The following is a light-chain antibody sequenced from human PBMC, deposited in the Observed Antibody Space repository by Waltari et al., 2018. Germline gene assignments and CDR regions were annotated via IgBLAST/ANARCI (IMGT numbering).Light chain of an antibody. CDR1: QSASTS. CDR2: RAS. V-gene: IGKV3-15*01. Sequence: ELVMTQSPATLSVSPGERASLPCRASQSASTSLPWYQQTPGQAPRLLIYRASTRAAGIPDRFSGSGSGTEFTLTISSLQSEDSAIYYCQQYNIWPWTFGQGTKVDIK. J-gene: IGKJ1*01. CDR3: QQYNIWPWT.